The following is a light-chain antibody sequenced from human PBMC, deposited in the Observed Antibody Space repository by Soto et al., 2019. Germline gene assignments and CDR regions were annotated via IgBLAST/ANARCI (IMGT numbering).Light chain of an antibody. Sequence: DIQMTPSPSSLSASVGDRVTITCRASQSISSYLHWYQQKPGKAPKLLIYSASSLQRGVPSRFSGSGSGTDFTLTISSLQPEDFATYYCQQSYSTPYSFGQGTKLEIQ. CDR1: QSISSY. V-gene: IGKV1-39*01. CDR3: QQSYSTPYS. CDR2: SAS. J-gene: IGKJ2*01.